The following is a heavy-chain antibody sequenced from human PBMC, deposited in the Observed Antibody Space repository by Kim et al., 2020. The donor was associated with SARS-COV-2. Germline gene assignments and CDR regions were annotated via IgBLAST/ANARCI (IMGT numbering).Heavy chain of an antibody. Sequence: SVKGRFTISRDNSKNSLFLQMNSLKPEDTAVYYCATDQSRFGELFPLDQWGRGTQVTVSS. V-gene: IGHV3-30*02. J-gene: IGHJ4*02. D-gene: IGHD3-10*01. CDR3: ATDQSRFGELFPLDQ.